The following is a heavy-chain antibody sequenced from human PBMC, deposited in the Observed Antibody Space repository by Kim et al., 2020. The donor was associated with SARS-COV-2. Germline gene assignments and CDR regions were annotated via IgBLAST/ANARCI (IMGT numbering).Heavy chain of an antibody. CDR3: ARGAHGSGTYQRLYFYY. D-gene: IGHD3-10*01. V-gene: IGHV1-3*04. Sequence: ASVKLSCKASGYRFTSYAIAWVRQAPGQRLEWMGWVNTGNGDTRYSQRFQDRVTMTRDTSADTAYMELSSLTSDDTAVYYCARGAHGSGTYQRLYFYY. CDR1: GYRFTSYA. CDR2: VNTGNGDT. J-gene: IGHJ6*01.